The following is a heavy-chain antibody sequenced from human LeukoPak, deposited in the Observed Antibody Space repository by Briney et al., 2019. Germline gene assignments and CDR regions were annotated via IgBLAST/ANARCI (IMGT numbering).Heavy chain of an antibody. Sequence: GRSLRLSCAASGFTFTDYWMSWVRQAPGKGLEWVANIGQDGSNKFYVASVKGRFSISRDNAKNSVFLQMNHLRVEDTAIYYCATSRAAAGCDWGQGTLVTVSS. V-gene: IGHV3-7*03. CDR1: GFTFTDYW. J-gene: IGHJ4*02. CDR3: ATSRAAAGCD. D-gene: IGHD6-13*01. CDR2: IGQDGSNK.